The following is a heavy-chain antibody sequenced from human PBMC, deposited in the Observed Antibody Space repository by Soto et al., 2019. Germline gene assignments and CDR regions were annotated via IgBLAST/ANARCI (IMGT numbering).Heavy chain of an antibody. V-gene: IGHV1-69*01. CDR3: GRYCTNTKCRGGYYLDL. J-gene: IGHJ5*02. D-gene: IGHD2-8*01. CDR1: GDSFTNYA. Sequence: QVLLVQSGAEMKQPGSSVSVSCKASGDSFTNYAFTWVRQAPGQGPEWLGGIILALGTPHYSQRFQGRLTITADESSCTVYMELCSLRLDDTAVYYCGRYCTNTKCRGGYYLDLWGQGTLLTVSS. CDR2: IILALGTP.